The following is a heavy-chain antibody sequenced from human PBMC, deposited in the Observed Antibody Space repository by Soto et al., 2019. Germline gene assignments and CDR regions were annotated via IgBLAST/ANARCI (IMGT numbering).Heavy chain of an antibody. CDR1: GGSISSGGYY. V-gene: IGHV4-31*03. D-gene: IGHD4-17*01. Sequence: SETLSLTCTVSGGSISSGGYYWSWIRQHPGKGLEWIGYIYYSGSTYYNPSLKSRVTISVDTSKNQFSLKLSSVTAADTAVYYCARVARPRSTVTTFTGIDYWGQGTLVTVSS. CDR2: IYYSGST. J-gene: IGHJ4*02. CDR3: ARVARPRSTVTTFTGIDY.